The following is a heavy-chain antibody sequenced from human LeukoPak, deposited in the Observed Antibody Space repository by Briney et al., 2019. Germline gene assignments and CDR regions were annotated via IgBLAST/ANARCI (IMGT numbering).Heavy chain of an antibody. CDR1: GFTFSTYW. V-gene: IGHV3-7*01. J-gene: IGHJ4*02. CDR2: IKQDGSET. D-gene: IGHD5-24*01. CDR3: ANGDGFDY. Sequence: PGGSLRPSCATSGFTFSTYWMSWVRQAPGKGLEWVANIKQDGSETYYADSVKGRFTIFRDNAKNSLYLQMDSLRVEDTAVYYCANGDGFDYWGQGTLVIVSS.